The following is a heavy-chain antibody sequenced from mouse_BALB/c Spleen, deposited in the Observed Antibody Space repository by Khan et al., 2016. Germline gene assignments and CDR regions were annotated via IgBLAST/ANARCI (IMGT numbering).Heavy chain of an antibody. CDR3: ASRDGYFFYFDV. J-gene: IGHJ1*01. Sequence: EVQLQESGPELVKPGASVKMSCKASGYTFTSYVMHWVKKKPGQGLEWIGYVNPYNDGTKYNEKFKGKATLTSDKSSSTAYMELSSLTSEDSAVDYCASRDGYFFYFDVWGAGTTVTVSA. CDR2: VNPYNDGT. D-gene: IGHD2-3*01. CDR1: GYTFTSYV. V-gene: IGHV1S136*01.